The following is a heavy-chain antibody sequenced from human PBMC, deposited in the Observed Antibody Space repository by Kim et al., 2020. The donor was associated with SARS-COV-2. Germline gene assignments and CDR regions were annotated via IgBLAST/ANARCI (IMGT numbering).Heavy chain of an antibody. Sequence: SETLSLTCTVSGGSISSYYWSWIRQPPGKGLEWIGYIYYSGSTNYNPSLKSRVTISVDTSKNQFSLKLSSVTAADTAVYYCARDGLLSGSYDYYGMDVWGQGTTVTVSS. CDR1: GGSISSYY. CDR2: IYYSGST. V-gene: IGHV4-59*13. CDR3: ARDGLLSGSYDYYGMDV. J-gene: IGHJ6*02. D-gene: IGHD1-26*01.